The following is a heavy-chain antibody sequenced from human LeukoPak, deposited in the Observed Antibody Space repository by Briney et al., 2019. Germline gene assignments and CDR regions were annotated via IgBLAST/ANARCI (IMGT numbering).Heavy chain of an antibody. CDR3: ARHEPSGPSDY. CDR2: INTNTGNP. J-gene: IGHJ4*02. Sequence: GASVKVSCKASGYTFTSYTMNWVRQAPGQGLEWMGWINTNTGNPTYAQGFTGRFVFSLDTSVSSAYLHISSLKAEDTAVYYCARHEPSGPSDYWGQGTLVTVSS. CDR1: GYTFTSYT. V-gene: IGHV7-4-1*02. D-gene: IGHD3-10*01.